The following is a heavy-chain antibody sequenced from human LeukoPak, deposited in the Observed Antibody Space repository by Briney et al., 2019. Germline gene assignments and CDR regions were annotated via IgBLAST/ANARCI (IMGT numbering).Heavy chain of an antibody. CDR2: ISGSGGST. Sequence: GGSLRLSXAASGFTFSSYAMSWVRQAPGKGLEWVSAISGSGGSTYYADSVKGRFTISRNNSKNTLYLQMNSLRAEDTAVYYCAKGPRYSSGWYLDYWGQGTLVTVSS. J-gene: IGHJ4*02. CDR3: AKGPRYSSGWYLDY. D-gene: IGHD6-19*01. CDR1: GFTFSSYA. V-gene: IGHV3-23*01.